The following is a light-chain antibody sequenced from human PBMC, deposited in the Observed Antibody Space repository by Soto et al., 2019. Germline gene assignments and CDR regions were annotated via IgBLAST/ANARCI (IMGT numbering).Light chain of an antibody. CDR2: GAS. CDR3: QQWRT. Sequence: EIVMTQSPATLSVSPGERATLSCRASQSVSSNLAWYQQKPGQAPRLLIYGASTRATGIPARFSGSGSGTEFTLTISSLQSEDFAVYYCQQWRTFGPGTKVDIK. CDR1: QSVSSN. V-gene: IGKV3-15*01. J-gene: IGKJ3*01.